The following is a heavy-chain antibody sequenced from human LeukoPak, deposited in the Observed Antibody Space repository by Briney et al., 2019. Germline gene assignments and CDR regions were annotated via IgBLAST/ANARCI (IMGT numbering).Heavy chain of an antibody. CDR3: AKIYSGSRGDY. Sequence: GRSLRLSCAASGFTFSSYGMHWVRQAPGKGLEWVAVISYDGSNKYYADSVKGRFTISRDNSKNTLYLQMNSLRAEDTAVYYCAKIYSGSRGDYWGQGTLVTVSS. D-gene: IGHD1-26*01. CDR1: GFTFSSYG. J-gene: IGHJ4*02. CDR2: ISYDGSNK. V-gene: IGHV3-30*18.